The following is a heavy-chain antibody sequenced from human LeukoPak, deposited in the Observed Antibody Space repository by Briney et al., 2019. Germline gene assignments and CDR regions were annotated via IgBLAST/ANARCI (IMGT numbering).Heavy chain of an antibody. Sequence: SETLSLTCAVYGGSFSGYYWSWIRQPPGKGLEWIGEINDSGTTNYNPSLKSRVTISEDTFRNQFSLKLSSVTAADTAVYYCARSGRYQIYWGRGNLVTVSS. CDR1: GGSFSGYY. V-gene: IGHV4-34*01. J-gene: IGHJ4*02. CDR2: INDSGTT. CDR3: ARSGRYQIY. D-gene: IGHD3-10*01.